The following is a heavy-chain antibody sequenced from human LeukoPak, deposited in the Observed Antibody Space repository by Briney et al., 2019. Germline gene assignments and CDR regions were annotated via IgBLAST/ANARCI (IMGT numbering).Heavy chain of an antibody. V-gene: IGHV1-69*13. D-gene: IGHD3-10*01. J-gene: IGHJ4*02. Sequence: ASVKVSCKTSGGPFSSYDVSWVRQAPGQGLEWMGGIIPKLGATNFTQKFQNRVTITADESTTTVYLELTSLTSEDTAVYYCARSWGHSSGSFYNYWGQGTLVTVSS. CDR2: IIPKLGAT. CDR3: ARSWGHSSGSFYNY. CDR1: GGPFSSYD.